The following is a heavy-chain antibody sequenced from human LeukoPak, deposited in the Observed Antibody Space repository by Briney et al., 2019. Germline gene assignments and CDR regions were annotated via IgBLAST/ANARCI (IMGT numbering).Heavy chain of an antibody. D-gene: IGHD2/OR15-2a*01. V-gene: IGHV3-11*01. CDR3: ARGGSIYDIRSLDY. CDR2: ISSRATAI. CDR1: GFTFDDYG. Sequence: GGSLRLSCAASGFTFDDYGMSWVRQAPGKGLEWVSYISSRATAIYYADSVKGRFTISRDNPKNSLFLQMHSLRADDTAVYYCARGGSIYDIRSLDYWGQGSLVTVSS. J-gene: IGHJ4*02.